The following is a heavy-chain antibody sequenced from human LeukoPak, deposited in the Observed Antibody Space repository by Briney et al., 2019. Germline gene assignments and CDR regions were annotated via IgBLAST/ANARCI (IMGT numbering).Heavy chain of an antibody. Sequence: SETLSLTCAVYGGSFSGYYWSWIRQPPGKGLEWIGEINHSGSTNYNPSLKSRVTISVDTSKNQFSLKLSSVTAAATAVYYCARRSYYAPFDYWGQGTLVTVSS. CDR1: GGSFSGYY. CDR3: ARRSYYAPFDY. V-gene: IGHV4-34*01. CDR2: INHSGST. J-gene: IGHJ4*02. D-gene: IGHD1-26*01.